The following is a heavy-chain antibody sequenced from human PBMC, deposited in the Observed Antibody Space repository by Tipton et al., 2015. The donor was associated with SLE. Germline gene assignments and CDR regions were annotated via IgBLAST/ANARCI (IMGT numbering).Heavy chain of an antibody. D-gene: IGHD1-20*01. CDR3: ARTIYNSREAFDI. CDR1: GGSISSTDYH. CDR2: FFYSGNT. Sequence: TLSLTCTVSGGSISSTDYHWGWIRQPPGRGLEWIGSFFYSGNTYYNPSLRSRVTISVDTSRNQFSLKLSSVTAADTAVYYCARTIYNSREAFDIWGQGTMVTVSS. V-gene: IGHV4-39*01. J-gene: IGHJ3*02.